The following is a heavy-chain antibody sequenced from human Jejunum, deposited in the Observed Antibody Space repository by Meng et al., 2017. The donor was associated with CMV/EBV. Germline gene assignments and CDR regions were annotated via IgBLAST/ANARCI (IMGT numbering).Heavy chain of an antibody. J-gene: IGHJ4*02. V-gene: IGHV3-33*01. CDR1: GFRLNSYG. Sequence: SGFRLNSYGIHWVRQVPGKGLEWGAVLWYDGSRKYFADSVQGRFSISRDDSKNTVYLQMNSLRAEDTAVYYCARDNDGSSHYSQFDYWGQGTLVTVSS. CDR2: LWYDGSRK. CDR3: ARDNDGSSHYSQFDY. D-gene: IGHD3-22*01.